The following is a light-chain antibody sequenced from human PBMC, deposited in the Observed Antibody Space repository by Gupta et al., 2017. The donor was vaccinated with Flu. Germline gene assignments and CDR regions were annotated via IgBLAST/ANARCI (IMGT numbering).Light chain of an antibody. V-gene: IGLV2-14*01. J-gene: IGLJ1*01. CDR2: DVT. CDR1: SGDIGGYKY. CDR3: SSYTSTTTYV. Sequence: ITISSTGTSGDIGGYKYVSWHQHHPAKAPNLIFYDVTNRPSGVSDRFSGSKSGNTASLTISGLQAEDEADYFCSSYTSTTTYVFAPGTKVTVL.